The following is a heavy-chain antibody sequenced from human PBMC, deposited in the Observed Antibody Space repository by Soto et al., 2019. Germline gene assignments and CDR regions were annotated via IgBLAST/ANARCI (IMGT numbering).Heavy chain of an antibody. CDR1: GGSISSGGYY. D-gene: IGHD6-19*01. CDR2: IYYSGST. CDR3: ARGFTIGWYTYYFDL. V-gene: IGHV4-31*03. J-gene: IGHJ4*02. Sequence: ASETLSLTCTVSGGSISSGGYYWSWIRQHPGKGLEWIGYIYYSGSTYYNPSLKSRVTMSVDTSKNQFSLKLNSVTAADTAVYYCARGFTIGWYTYYFDLWGQGPLVTVSS.